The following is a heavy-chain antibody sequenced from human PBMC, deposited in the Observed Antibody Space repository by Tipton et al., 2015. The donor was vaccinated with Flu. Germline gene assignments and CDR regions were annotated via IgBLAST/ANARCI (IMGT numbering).Heavy chain of an antibody. Sequence: TLSLTCTVSGGSISSGDYYWSWIRQPPGKGLEWIGYIYYSGSTYYNPSLKSRVTISVDTPKNQFSLKLSSVTAADTAVYYCAISSRFFYYGMDVWGQGTTVTVSS. V-gene: IGHV4-30-4*01. J-gene: IGHJ6*02. D-gene: IGHD3-3*01. CDR1: GGSISSGDYY. CDR2: IYYSGST. CDR3: AISSRFFYYGMDV.